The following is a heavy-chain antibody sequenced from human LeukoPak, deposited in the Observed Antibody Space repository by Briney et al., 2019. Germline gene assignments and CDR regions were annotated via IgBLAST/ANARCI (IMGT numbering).Heavy chain of an antibody. CDR2: ISGSGGST. V-gene: IGHV3-23*01. Sequence: GGSLRLSCAASGFTFSSHAMIWVRQAPGKGLEWVSAISGSGGSTYYADSVKGRFTISRDNSKNTLYLQMNSLRAEDTAVYYCAKDQDIVVVPAAALDYWGQGTLVTVSS. J-gene: IGHJ4*02. D-gene: IGHD2-2*01. CDR3: AKDQDIVVVPAAALDY. CDR1: GFTFSSHA.